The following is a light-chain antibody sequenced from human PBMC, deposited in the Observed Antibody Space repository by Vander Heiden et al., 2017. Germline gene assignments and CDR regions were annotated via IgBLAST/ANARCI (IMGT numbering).Light chain of an antibody. CDR2: KDD. CDR1: SSKIGSNI. V-gene: IGLV1-44*01. CDR3: AAWDDTLREV. J-gene: IGLJ1*01. Sequence: QSVLTQPPSASGTPGQRVTISCSGSSSKIGSNIVNWYQQVPGRAPKLLVYKDDQRPSGVPDRFSGSRSGTAASLAISGLQSEDEADYYCAAWDDTLREVFGTGTKVTVL.